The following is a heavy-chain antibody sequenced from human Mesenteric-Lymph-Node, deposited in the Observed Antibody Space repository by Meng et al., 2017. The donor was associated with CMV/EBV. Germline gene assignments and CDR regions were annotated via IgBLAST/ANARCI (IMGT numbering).Heavy chain of an antibody. J-gene: IGHJ4*02. CDR1: GFTFSSYS. V-gene: IGHV3-7*04. CDR2: IRQDGGEK. CDR3: TRALDY. Sequence: GESLKISCAASGFTFSSYSMNWVRQAPGKRLEWVANIRQDGGEKYYVDSVEGRFTISRDNAKNSLYLHMYNLRAEDTAVYYCTRALDYWGQGTLVTVSS.